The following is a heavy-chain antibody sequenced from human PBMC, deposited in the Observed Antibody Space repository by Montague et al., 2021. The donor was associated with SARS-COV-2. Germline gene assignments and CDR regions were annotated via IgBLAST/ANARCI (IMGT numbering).Heavy chain of an antibody. CDR2: IYYSGST. V-gene: IGHV4-39*01. CDR3: ARESGSGSYLVY. D-gene: IGHD3-10*01. CDR1: GGSISSSSYY. J-gene: IGHJ4*02. Sequence: SETLSLTCTVSGGSISSSSYYWGWIRQPPEKGLEWIGSIYYSGSTYYNPSPKSRVTISVDTSKNQFSLKLSSVPAADTAVYYCARESGSGSYLVYWGQGTLVTVSS.